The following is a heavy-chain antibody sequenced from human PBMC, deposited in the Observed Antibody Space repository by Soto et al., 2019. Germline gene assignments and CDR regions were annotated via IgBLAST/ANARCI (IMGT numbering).Heavy chain of an antibody. CDR2: IYHSGST. V-gene: IGHV4-30-2*01. D-gene: IGHD2-2*01. J-gene: IGHJ5*02. Sequence: SETLSLTCAVSGGSISSGGYSWSWIRQPPGKGLEWIGYIYHSGSTYYNPSLKSRVTISVDRSKNQFSLKLSSVTAADTAVYYCGRVPDRWGQGTLVTVSS. CDR3: GRVPDR. CDR1: GGSISSGGYS.